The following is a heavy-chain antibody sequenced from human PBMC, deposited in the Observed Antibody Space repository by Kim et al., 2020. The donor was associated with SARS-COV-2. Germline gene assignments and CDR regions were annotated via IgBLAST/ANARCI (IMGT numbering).Heavy chain of an antibody. Sequence: SRVTISVDTSKNQFSLKLSSVTAADTAVYYCARCDVAATLIGYYYYGMDVWGQGTTVTVSS. D-gene: IGHD2-15*01. V-gene: IGHV4-34*01. J-gene: IGHJ6*02. CDR3: ARCDVAATLIGYYYYGMDV.